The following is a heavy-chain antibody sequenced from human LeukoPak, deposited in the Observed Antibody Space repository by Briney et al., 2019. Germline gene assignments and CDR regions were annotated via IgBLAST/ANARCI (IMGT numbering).Heavy chain of an antibody. V-gene: IGHV1-2*02. CDR3: ARDHNWGPDF. Sequence: ASVKVSCKASGYTFIDNFFHWVRQAPGQGLEWVGWIYPKTGQTHYAQNFQGRVTLTRDTSISTAYMYLSGLTPDDTAVYYCARDHNWGPDFWGQGTLVTVSS. CDR2: IYPKTGQT. CDR1: GYTFIDNF. J-gene: IGHJ4*02. D-gene: IGHD7-27*01.